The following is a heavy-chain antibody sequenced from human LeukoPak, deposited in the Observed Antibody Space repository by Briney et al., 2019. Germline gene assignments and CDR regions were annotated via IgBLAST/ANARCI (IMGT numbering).Heavy chain of an antibody. CDR3: ARLTDC. CDR2: IYPDGGK. Sequence: GGSLRLSCALSGGTVSNNYMSWVRRAPGRGLEWVSIIYPDGGKNYADSVKGRFIISRDDFKNTVFLHMNSLKTEDTAVYCCARLTDCWGQGALVTVSS. CDR1: GGTVSNNY. V-gene: IGHV3-66*02. J-gene: IGHJ4*02.